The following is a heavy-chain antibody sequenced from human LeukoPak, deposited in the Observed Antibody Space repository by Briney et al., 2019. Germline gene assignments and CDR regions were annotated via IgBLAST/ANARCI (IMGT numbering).Heavy chain of an antibody. CDR1: GASLNNYH. Sequence: SETLSLTCTVAGASLNNYHWTWIRQPAGKGLEWIGRIYLSGLSTSGSTNYNPSLKSRVTISVDTSKNQFSLKLSSVTAADTAVYYCARRTYYYDSSGYYKEYYFDYWGQGTLVTVSS. V-gene: IGHV4-4*07. D-gene: IGHD3-22*01. CDR2: IYLSGLSTSGST. J-gene: IGHJ4*02. CDR3: ARRTYYYDSSGYYKEYYFDY.